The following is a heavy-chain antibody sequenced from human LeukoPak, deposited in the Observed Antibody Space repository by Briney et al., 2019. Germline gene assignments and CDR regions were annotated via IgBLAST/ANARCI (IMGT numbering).Heavy chain of an antibody. J-gene: IGHJ4*02. V-gene: IGHV3-30*18. CDR3: AKGGQYDSDSFFDF. CDR2: ISYDGSNK. CDR1: GFTFSSYG. D-gene: IGHD3-22*01. Sequence: GGSLRLSCAASGFTFSSYGMHWVRQAPGKGLEWVAVISYDGSNKYYADSVKGRFTISRDNSRNTVDVQMNSLRSEDSALYYCAKGGQYDSDSFFDFWGQGTLVTVSS.